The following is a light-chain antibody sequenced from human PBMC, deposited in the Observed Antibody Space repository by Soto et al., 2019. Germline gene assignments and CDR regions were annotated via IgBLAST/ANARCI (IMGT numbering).Light chain of an antibody. V-gene: IGKV1-17*01. Sequence: DIQMTQSPSSLSASVGDRVTITCRASQGIRNDLAWYQQKPGKAPKRLIYAASSLESGVPSRFSGSGSGTEFSLTISSLQPEDFATYYCLQHNSYPRVTFGQGTKLEIK. J-gene: IGKJ2*01. CDR1: QGIRND. CDR3: LQHNSYPRVT. CDR2: AAS.